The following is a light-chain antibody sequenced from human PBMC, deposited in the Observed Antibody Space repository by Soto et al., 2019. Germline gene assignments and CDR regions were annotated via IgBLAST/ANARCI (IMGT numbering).Light chain of an antibody. Sequence: EIVMTQSPATLSVSPGERATLSCRASQSVSSNLAWYQQKPGQAPRLLIYGASTRATDIPARFSGSGSGTEFTLTISSLQSEDLALYYCQQYNNWPPWTFGRGTKVDI. CDR2: GAS. CDR3: QQYNNWPPWT. CDR1: QSVSSN. J-gene: IGKJ1*01. V-gene: IGKV3-15*01.